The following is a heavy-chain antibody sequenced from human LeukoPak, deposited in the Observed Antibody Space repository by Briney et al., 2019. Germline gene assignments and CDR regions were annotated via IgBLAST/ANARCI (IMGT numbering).Heavy chain of an antibody. V-gene: IGHV1-18*01. CDR1: GYTFTRYG. CDR2: VSGYNGNT. D-gene: IGHD6-13*01. Sequence: ASVKVSCKASGYTFTRYGISWVRQAPGQGPEWMGWVSGYNGNTHYAQKLQGRVTMTTDTSTSTAYMELRSLRSDDTAMYYYVRDYYEVGSTWYDCFDPWGQGTPVTVSS. J-gene: IGHJ5*02. CDR3: VRDYYEVGSTWYDCFDP.